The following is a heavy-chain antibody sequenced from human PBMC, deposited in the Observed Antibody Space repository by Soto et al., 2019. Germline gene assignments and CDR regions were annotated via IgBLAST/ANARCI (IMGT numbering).Heavy chain of an antibody. J-gene: IGHJ4*02. CDR2: INAGNGNT. D-gene: IGHD3-10*01. CDR1: GYTFTSYA. Sequence: ASVKVSCKASGYTFTSYAMHWVRQAPGQRLEWMGWINAGNGNTKYSQKFQGRVTITRDTSASTAYMEPSSLRSEDTAVYYCARGGPPIDYWGQGTLVTVSS. CDR3: ARGGPPIDY. V-gene: IGHV1-3*01.